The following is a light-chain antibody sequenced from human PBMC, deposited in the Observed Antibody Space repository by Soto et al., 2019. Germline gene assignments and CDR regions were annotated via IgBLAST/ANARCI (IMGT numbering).Light chain of an antibody. J-gene: IGLJ1*01. CDR1: SSDVGIYNY. CDR2: QVT. Sequence: SVLTQPASVSGSPGQSITISCTGTSSDVGIYNYVSWYQQHPGKAPKLMIYQVTNRPSGVSNRFSGSKSGNTASLTISGLQAEDEADYYCSSYTGSTNYVFGTGTKVTVL. CDR3: SSYTGSTNYV. V-gene: IGLV2-14*01.